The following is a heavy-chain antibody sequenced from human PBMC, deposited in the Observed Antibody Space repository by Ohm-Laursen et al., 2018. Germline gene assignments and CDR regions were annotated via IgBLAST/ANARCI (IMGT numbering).Heavy chain of an antibody. V-gene: IGHV3-9*01. CDR3: AKDSGGRTQQVAEKGIDP. Sequence: SLRLSCAASGFTFGDYGLHWVRQAPGKGLEWVSSITWDSGGIGYADSVEGRFTVSRDNARNSLYLQMNSLRSEDTALYYCAKDSGGRTQQVAEKGIDPWGQGTLVTVSS. CDR2: ITWDSGGI. D-gene: IGHD6-13*01. J-gene: IGHJ5*02. CDR1: GFTFGDYG.